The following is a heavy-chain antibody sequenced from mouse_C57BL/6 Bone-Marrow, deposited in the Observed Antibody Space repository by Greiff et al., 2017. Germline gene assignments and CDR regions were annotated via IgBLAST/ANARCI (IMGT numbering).Heavy chain of an antibody. D-gene: IGHD2-3*01. CDR3: ARGYDTDY. CDR2: IHPSTGGT. Sequence: EVQLQQSGPELVKPGASVKISCKASGYSFTGYYMNWVKQSPEKSLEWIGEIHPSTGGTTYNQKFKAKATLTVDKSSSTAYMQLKSLTSEDSAVYYCARGYDTDYWGQGTTLTVSS. V-gene: IGHV1-42*01. CDR1: GYSFTGYY. J-gene: IGHJ2*01.